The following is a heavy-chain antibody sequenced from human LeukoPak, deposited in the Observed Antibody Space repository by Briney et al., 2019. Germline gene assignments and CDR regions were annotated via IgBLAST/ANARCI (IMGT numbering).Heavy chain of an antibody. Sequence: PGGSLRLSCAASGFTFSSYGMHWVRQAPGKGLEWVSAISGSGGSTYYADSVKGRFTISRDNSKNTLYLQMNSLRAEDTAVYYCAKSGCSSTSCYVDYWGQGTLVTVSS. CDR2: ISGSGGST. V-gene: IGHV3-23*01. J-gene: IGHJ4*02. CDR3: AKSGCSSTSCYVDY. D-gene: IGHD2-2*01. CDR1: GFTFSSYG.